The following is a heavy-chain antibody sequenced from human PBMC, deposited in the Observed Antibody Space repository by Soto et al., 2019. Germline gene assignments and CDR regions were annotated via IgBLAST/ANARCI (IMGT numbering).Heavy chain of an antibody. D-gene: IGHD6-6*01. CDR2: IYWDDDK. CDR3: AHRRPAARLYNWFDP. Sequence: GPTLVNPTQTLTLTCTFSGFSLSTSGVGVGSIRQPPGKALEWLALIYWDDDKRYSPSLKSRLTSTKDTSKNQVVLTMTNMDPVDTATYYCAHRRPAARLYNWFDPWGQGTLVTVSS. V-gene: IGHV2-5*02. CDR1: GFSLSTSGVG. J-gene: IGHJ5*02.